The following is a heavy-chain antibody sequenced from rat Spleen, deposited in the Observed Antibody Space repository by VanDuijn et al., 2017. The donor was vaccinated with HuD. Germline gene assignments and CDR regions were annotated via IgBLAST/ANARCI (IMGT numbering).Heavy chain of an antibody. D-gene: IGHD1-12*01. Sequence: EVQLVESDGGLVQPGRSLKLSCSASGFAFSDHYMAWVRQAPTEGLEWVATISYDGSGTYYRDSVKGRFHISRDNAKTTLYLQMDSLRSEDTATYYCARQGISMMIVDYWGQGVMVTVSS. CDR1: GFAFSDHY. CDR3: ARQGISMMIVDY. V-gene: IGHV5-29*01. CDR2: ISYDGSGT. J-gene: IGHJ2*01.